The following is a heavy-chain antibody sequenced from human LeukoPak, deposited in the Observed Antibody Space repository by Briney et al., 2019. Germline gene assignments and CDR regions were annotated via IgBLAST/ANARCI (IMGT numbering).Heavy chain of an antibody. Sequence: SETLSLTCTVSGGSISGYYWNWIRQPPGKGLEWIGEINHSGSTNYNPSLKSRVTISVDTSKNQFSLKLSSVTAADTAVYYCARGQLVALYNWNDGCWFDPWGQGTLVTVSS. CDR1: GGSISGYY. CDR3: ARGQLVALYNWNDGCWFDP. V-gene: IGHV4-34*01. CDR2: INHSGST. J-gene: IGHJ5*02. D-gene: IGHD1-1*01.